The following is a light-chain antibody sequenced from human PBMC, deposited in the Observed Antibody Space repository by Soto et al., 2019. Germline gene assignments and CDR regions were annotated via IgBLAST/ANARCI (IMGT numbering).Light chain of an antibody. V-gene: IGLV1-47*01. Sequence: QSVLTQPPSASGTPGQRVTISCSGGGSNIGRNYVYWYQQFPGTAPKIVIYRNNQRPSGVPDRFSGSKSDTSASLAISGLRSEDEADYYCVTWDDSLSGRVFGTGTRSPS. J-gene: IGLJ1*01. CDR1: GSNIGRNY. CDR2: RNN. CDR3: VTWDDSLSGRV.